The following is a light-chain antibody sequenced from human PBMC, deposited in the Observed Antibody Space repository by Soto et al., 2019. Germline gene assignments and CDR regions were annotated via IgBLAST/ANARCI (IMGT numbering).Light chain of an antibody. V-gene: IGKV1-39*01. CDR3: QQSYSTLWT. J-gene: IGKJ1*01. CDR2: AAS. Sequence: IEVTQSPSSLSASVGDRVTITCRASQSISSYLNWYQQKPGKAPKLLIYAASSLQSGVPSRFSGSGSGTDFTLTISSLQPEDFATYYCQQSYSTLWTFGQGTKVAIK. CDR1: QSISSY.